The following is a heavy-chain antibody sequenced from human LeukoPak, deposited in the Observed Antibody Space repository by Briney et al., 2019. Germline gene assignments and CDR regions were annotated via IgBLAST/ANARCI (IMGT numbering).Heavy chain of an antibody. D-gene: IGHD2-2*01. Sequence: SETLSLTCTVSGGSVSSYYWSWIRQPPGKGLEWIGYIYYSGSTNSNPSLKSRVTISVDTSKNHFSLRLSSVTAADTAVYYCARVRTSHWGDRYYFDYWGQGTLATVSS. CDR3: ARVRTSHWGDRYYFDY. CDR2: IYYSGST. J-gene: IGHJ4*02. V-gene: IGHV4-59*02. CDR1: GGSVSSYY.